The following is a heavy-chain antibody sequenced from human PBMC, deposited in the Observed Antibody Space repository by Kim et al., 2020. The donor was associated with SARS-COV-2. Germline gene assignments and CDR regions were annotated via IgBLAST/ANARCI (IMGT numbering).Heavy chain of an antibody. Sequence: GGSLRLFCAASGFTFSNYAMSWVRQVPGKGPEWVSGITDGGTTYYADSVRGRFTISRDNSDNTLYLQMTSLRAEDTAIYYCAKEGAAHGHPFFDAWGQGTLVTVSS. V-gene: IGHV3-23*01. CDR3: AKEGAAHGHPFFDA. CDR2: ITDGGTT. CDR1: GFTFSNYA. J-gene: IGHJ5*02. D-gene: IGHD6-13*01.